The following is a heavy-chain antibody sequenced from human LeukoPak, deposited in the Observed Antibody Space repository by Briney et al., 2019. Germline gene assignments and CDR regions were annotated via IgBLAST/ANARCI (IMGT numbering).Heavy chain of an antibody. D-gene: IGHD5-24*01. CDR3: ARVMADSDNWFDP. J-gene: IGHJ5*02. CDR2: INTDGSRT. Sequence: GGSLRLSCAASGFTFTTYWMHWVRQAPGEGLVWVSRINTDGSRTNYADSVKGRFIISRDNTKNTLFLQMNSLRAEDTGVYYCARVMADSDNWFDPWGQGTLVTVSS. CDR1: GFTFTTYW. V-gene: IGHV3-74*01.